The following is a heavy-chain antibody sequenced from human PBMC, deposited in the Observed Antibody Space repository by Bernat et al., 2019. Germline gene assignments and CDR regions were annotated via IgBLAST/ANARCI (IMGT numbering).Heavy chain of an antibody. V-gene: IGHV3-48*01. CDR3: ARGPVRFGELLWVASDY. CDR2: ISSSSSTI. Sequence: EVQLVESGGGLVQPGGSLRLSCAASGFTFSSYSMNWVRQAPGKGLEWVSYISSSSSTIYYADSVKGRFTISRDNAKNSLYLQMNSLRAEDTAVYYCARGPVRFGELLWVASDYWGQGTLVTVSS. CDR1: GFTFSSYS. J-gene: IGHJ4*02. D-gene: IGHD3-10*01.